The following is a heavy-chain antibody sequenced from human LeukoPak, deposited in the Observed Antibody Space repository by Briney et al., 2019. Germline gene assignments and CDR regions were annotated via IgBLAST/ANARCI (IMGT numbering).Heavy chain of an antibody. D-gene: IGHD3-3*01. J-gene: IGHJ6*02. CDR2: ISSSSSSYI. CDR1: GFTFSSYS. CDR3: ARVSYDFWSGAYYYYYGMDV. V-gene: IGHV3-21*01. Sequence: PGGSLRLSCAASGFTFSSYSMNWVRQAPGKGLEWVSSISSSSSSYIYYADSVKGRFTISRDNAKNSLYLQMNSLRAEDTAVYYCARVSYDFWSGAYYYYYGMDVWGQGTTVTVSS.